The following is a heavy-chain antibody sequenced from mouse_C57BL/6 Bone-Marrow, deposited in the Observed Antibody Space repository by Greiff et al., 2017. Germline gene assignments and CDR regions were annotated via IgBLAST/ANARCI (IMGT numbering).Heavy chain of an antibody. J-gene: IGHJ4*01. CDR1: GFTFSDYG. Sequence: EVMLVESGGGLVQPGGSLKLSCAASGFTFSDYGMAWVRQAPRKGPEWVAFISNLAYSIYYADTVTGRFTISRENAKNTLYLEMSSLRSEDTAMYYCARRYYYGSSDYAMDYWGQGTSVTVSS. CDR2: ISNLAYSI. CDR3: ARRYYYGSSDYAMDY. D-gene: IGHD1-1*01. V-gene: IGHV5-15*01.